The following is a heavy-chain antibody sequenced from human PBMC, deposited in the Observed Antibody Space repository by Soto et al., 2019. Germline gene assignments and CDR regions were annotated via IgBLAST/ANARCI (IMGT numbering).Heavy chain of an antibody. CDR2: IRSKAYNYAT. Sequence: QPGGSLRLSCAASGFNFSGSVIHWVRQASGKGLEWVGRIRSKAYNYATAYAASVEGRFTVSRDDSKNTAYLQMNSLKSEDPAVYYCFRLVVWGQGSLV. CDR3: FRLVV. J-gene: IGHJ4*02. V-gene: IGHV3-73*01. D-gene: IGHD2-15*01. CDR1: GFNFSGSV.